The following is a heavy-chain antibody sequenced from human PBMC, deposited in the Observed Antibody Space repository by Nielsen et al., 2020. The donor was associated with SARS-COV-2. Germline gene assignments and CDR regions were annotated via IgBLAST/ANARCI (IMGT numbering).Heavy chain of an antibody. CDR1: GFTFSDST. D-gene: IGHD5-12*01. V-gene: IGHV3-73*01. J-gene: IGHJ3*02. Sequence: GESLKISCAASGFTFSDSTMHWVRQASGKGLEWIGRIRSKANTYATGYAASVIGRFTISRDDSKNTAYLQMNSLKTEDTAVYYCTRVNPISGSWFDAFDIWGQGTMVTVSS. CDR2: IRSKANTYAT. CDR3: TRVNPISGSWFDAFDI.